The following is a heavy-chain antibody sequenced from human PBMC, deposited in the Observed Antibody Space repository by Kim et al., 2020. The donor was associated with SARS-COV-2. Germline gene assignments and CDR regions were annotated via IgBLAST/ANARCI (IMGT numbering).Heavy chain of an antibody. Sequence: SETLSLTCTVSGGSVSSGSYYWSWIRQPPGKGLEWIGYIYYSGSTNYNPSLKSRVTISVDTSKNQFSLKLSSVTAADTAVYYCARGDSGYSGYELDYWGQGTLVTVSS. V-gene: IGHV4-61*01. CDR1: GGSVSSGSYY. CDR2: IYYSGST. D-gene: IGHD5-12*01. J-gene: IGHJ4*02. CDR3: ARGDSGYSGYELDY.